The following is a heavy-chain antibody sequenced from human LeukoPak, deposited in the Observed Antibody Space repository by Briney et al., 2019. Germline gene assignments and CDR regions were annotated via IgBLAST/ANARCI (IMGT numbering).Heavy chain of an antibody. CDR2: INPNSGGT. Sequence: ASVKVSCKASGYTFTGYYMHWVRQAPGQGLEWMGRINPNSGGTNYAQKFQGRVTMTRDTSISTAYMELSRLRSDDTAVYYCARDWQGYCSGGGCYPTSDYWGQGTLVTVSS. V-gene: IGHV1-2*06. CDR1: GYTFTGYY. D-gene: IGHD2-15*01. CDR3: ARDWQGYCSGGGCYPTSDY. J-gene: IGHJ4*02.